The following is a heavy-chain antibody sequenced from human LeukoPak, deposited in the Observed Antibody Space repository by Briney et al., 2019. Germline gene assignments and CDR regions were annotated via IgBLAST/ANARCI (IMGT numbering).Heavy chain of an antibody. CDR2: IYPGDSDT. V-gene: IGHV5-51*01. J-gene: IGHJ4*02. CDR3: AVSHCSGGSCYGFDY. D-gene: IGHD2-15*01. CDR1: GYSFTSYW. Sequence: GESLKISCKGSGYSFTSYWIGWVRQMPGKGLEWMGIIYPGDSDTRYSPSFQGQVTISADKSISTAYLQWSSLKASDTAMYYCAVSHCSGGSCYGFDYWGQGTLVTVSS.